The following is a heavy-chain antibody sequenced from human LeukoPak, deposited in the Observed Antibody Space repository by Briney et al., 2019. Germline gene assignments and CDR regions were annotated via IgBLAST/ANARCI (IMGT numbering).Heavy chain of an antibody. J-gene: IGHJ4*02. Sequence: VASVKVSCKASGFTFTAYYLYWVRQAPGQGLECVGFINLNNGATGYAQNFQGRVTMTRDTSISTAFMELSSLRSDDTAVYYCARDGDSTAPDLDFWGQGALVTVSS. CDR3: ARDGDSTAPDLDF. CDR1: GFTFTAYY. D-gene: IGHD2-21*02. CDR2: INLNNGAT. V-gene: IGHV1-2*02.